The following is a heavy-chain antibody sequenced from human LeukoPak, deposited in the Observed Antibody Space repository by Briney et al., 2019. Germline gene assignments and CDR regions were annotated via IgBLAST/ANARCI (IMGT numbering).Heavy chain of an antibody. V-gene: IGHV4-31*03. CDR1: GGSISSGGYY. CDR2: IYYSGST. D-gene: IGHD3-10*01. CDR3: ARAAPDYGSGSYYKDY. J-gene: IGHJ4*02. Sequence: SQTLSLTCTVSGGSISSGGYYWSWIRQHPGKGLEWNGYIYYSGSTYYNPSLKSRVTISVDTSKNQFSLKLSSVTAADTAVYYCARAAPDYGSGSYYKDYWGPGTLVTVSS.